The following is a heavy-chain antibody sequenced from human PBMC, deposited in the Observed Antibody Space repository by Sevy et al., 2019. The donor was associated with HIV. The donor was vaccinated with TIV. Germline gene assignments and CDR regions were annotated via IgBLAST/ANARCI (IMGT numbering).Heavy chain of an antibody. J-gene: IGHJ4*02. CDR1: GYTFSSYA. D-gene: IGHD3-22*01. Sequence: VSVKVSCKASGYTFSSYAMNWVRQAPGQGLEWMGWINTNTGNPTYAQGFTGRFVFSLDTSVSTAYLQISSLKAEDTAVYYCVRDLYYDSSAYSDYWGQGTLVTVSS. CDR3: VRDLYYDSSAYSDY. CDR2: INTNTGNP. V-gene: IGHV7-4-1*02.